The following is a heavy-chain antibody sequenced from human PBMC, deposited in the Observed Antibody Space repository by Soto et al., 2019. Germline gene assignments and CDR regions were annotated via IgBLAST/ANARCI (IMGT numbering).Heavy chain of an antibody. J-gene: IGHJ4*02. V-gene: IGHV3-30-3*01. D-gene: IGHD3-16*02. CDR1: GFTFSSYA. Sequence: QVQLVESGGGVVQPGRSLRLSCAASGFTFSSYAMHWVRQAPGKGLEWVAVISYDGSNKYYADSVKGRFTISRDNSKNTLYLQMNSLRAEDTAVYYCARDNYDYVWGSYCYSYFDYWGQGTLVTVSS. CDR2: ISYDGSNK. CDR3: ARDNYDYVWGSYCYSYFDY.